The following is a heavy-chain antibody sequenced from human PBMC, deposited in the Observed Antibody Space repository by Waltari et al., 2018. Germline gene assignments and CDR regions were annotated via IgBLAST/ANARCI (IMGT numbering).Heavy chain of an antibody. Sequence: EVQLVESGGGLVQPGGSLRLSCAASGFTFSSYWMSWVRQAPGKGLEWVANIKQDGSEKYYVDSVKGRFTISRDNAKNSLYLQMNSLRAEDTAVYYCARARGRYSGYDYFDYWGQGTLVTVSS. CDR3: ARARGRYSGYDYFDY. D-gene: IGHD5-12*01. CDR2: IKQDGSEK. J-gene: IGHJ4*02. V-gene: IGHV3-7*01. CDR1: GFTFSSYW.